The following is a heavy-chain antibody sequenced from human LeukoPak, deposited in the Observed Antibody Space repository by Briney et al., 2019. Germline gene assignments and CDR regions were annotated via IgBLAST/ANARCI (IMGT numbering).Heavy chain of an antibody. CDR3: ARDSVAPAVHYYFDY. CDR2: ISSDGSNK. CDR1: GFTFSSYA. Sequence: PGGSLRLSCAASGFTFSSYAMHWVRKAPGKGLEWVAVISSDGSNKYYADSVKGRFTISRDNSKNTLYLQMNSLRAEDTAVYYCARDSVAPAVHYYFDYWGQGTLVTVSS. V-gene: IGHV3-30*04. J-gene: IGHJ4*02. D-gene: IGHD2-2*01.